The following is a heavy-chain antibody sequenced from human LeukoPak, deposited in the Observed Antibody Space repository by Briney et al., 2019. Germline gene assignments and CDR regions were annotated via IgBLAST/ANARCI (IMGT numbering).Heavy chain of an antibody. CDR2: IKHDSSEK. J-gene: IGHJ4*02. D-gene: IGHD3-16*01. CDR1: GIIFSDYW. CDR3: VNDLARRGGY. V-gene: IGHV3-7*01. Sequence: GGSLRLSCAVSGIIFSDYWMSWVRQAPGKGLEWVANIKHDSSEKYYVYSVKGRFTISRDNAKNSLYLQMNSLRAEDTAVYYCVNDLARRGGYWGQGTLVTVSA.